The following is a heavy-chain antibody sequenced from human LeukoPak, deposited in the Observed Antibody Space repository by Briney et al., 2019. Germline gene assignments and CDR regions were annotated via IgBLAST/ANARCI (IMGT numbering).Heavy chain of an antibody. CDR1: GFTFSSYE. CDR2: ISSSGSTI. J-gene: IGHJ4*02. CDR3: ARVPRWYVIDY. V-gene: IGHV3-48*03. D-gene: IGHD4-23*01. Sequence: GGSLRLSCAASGFTFSSYEMKWVRQAPGKGLEWVSYISSSGSTIYYADSVKGRFTISRDNAKNSLYLQMNSLRAEDTAVYYCARVPRWYVIDYWGQRTLVTVSS.